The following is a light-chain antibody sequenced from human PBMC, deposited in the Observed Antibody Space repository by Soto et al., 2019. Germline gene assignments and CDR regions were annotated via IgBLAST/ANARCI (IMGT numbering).Light chain of an antibody. V-gene: IGLV2-14*01. Sequence: QSALTQPASVSGSPGQSITISCTGTSSDIGGYNFVSWYQQHPGKAPKLIIFEVSNRPSGVSNRFSGSKSGNTASLTISGLQAEDEADYYCNSFTTRSTHDFGTGTQLTVL. CDR1: SSDIGGYNF. CDR2: EVS. J-gene: IGLJ1*01. CDR3: NSFTTRSTHD.